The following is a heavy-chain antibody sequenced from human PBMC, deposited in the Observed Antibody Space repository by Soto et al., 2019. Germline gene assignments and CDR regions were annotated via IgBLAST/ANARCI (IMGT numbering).Heavy chain of an antibody. CDR2: IYYSGIT. J-gene: IGHJ4*02. Sequence: QVQLQESGPGLVKPSETLSLTCTVSGGSISSYYWCWIRQPPGKGLEWIGYIYYSGITNYNPSLKSRVTISVDTSKNQLSLKLSSVTAADTAVYYCARRYGYYFDYWGQGTLVTVSS. CDR3: ARRYGYYFDY. CDR1: GGSISSYY. D-gene: IGHD4-17*01. V-gene: IGHV4-59*08.